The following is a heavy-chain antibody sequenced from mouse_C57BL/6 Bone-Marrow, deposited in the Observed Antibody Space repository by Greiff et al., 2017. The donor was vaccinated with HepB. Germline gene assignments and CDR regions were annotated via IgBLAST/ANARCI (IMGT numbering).Heavy chain of an antibody. V-gene: IGHV1-50*01. CDR1: GYTFTSYW. D-gene: IGHD2-4*01. CDR2: IDPSDSYT. J-gene: IGHJ2*01. Sequence: QVQLKQPGAELVKPGASVKLSCKASGYTFTSYWMQWVKQRPGQGLEWIGEIDPSDSYTNYHQKFKGKATLTVDTSSSTAYMQLSSLTSADSAVYYCARCKITSYYFDDWGQGTTLTVSS. CDR3: ARCKITSYYFDD.